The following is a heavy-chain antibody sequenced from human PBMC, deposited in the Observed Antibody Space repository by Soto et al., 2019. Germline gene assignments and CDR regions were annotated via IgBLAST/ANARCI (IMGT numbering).Heavy chain of an antibody. CDR2: VFHSGST. V-gene: IGHV4-4*02. D-gene: IGHD2-15*01. J-gene: IGHJ5*02. Sequence: SETLSLTCAVSGVPMTNTNWWSWVRQPPGKGLEWIGEVFHSGSTNYNPSLKSRVTISVDKSKNQFSLNLTSVTAADTAVYYCTIVAQGKCSGCRCYRWVDPWGQGTLVT. CDR1: GVPMTNTNW. CDR3: TIVAQGKCSGCRCYRWVDP.